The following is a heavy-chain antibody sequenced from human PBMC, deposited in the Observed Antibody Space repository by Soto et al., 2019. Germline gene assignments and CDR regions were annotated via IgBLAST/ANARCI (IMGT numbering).Heavy chain of an antibody. CDR3: ARDTAFIASGLFDP. Sequence: GGSLRLSCAASGFTFSDYYMSWIRQAPGKGLECISYISDSATSTHDADSVKGRFTISRDNAKNSLYLHMNSLRVEDTAVYYCARDTAFIASGLFDPWGQGALVTVSS. D-gene: IGHD3-3*01. CDR1: GFTFSDYY. V-gene: IGHV3-11*01. J-gene: IGHJ5*02. CDR2: ISDSATST.